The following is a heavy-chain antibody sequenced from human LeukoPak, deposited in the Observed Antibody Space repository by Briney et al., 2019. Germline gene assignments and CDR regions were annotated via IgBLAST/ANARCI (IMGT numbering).Heavy chain of an antibody. CDR1: GYTFTSYG. Sequence: ASVKVSCKTSGYTFTSYGINWVRQAPGQGLEWMGWISAYNGDTNYAQKLQGRVTMTTDTSTSTAYMELRSLRSDDTAVYYCARDMSSSWLKPNWFDPWGQGTLVTVSS. CDR3: ARDMSSSWLKPNWFDP. D-gene: IGHD6-13*01. CDR2: ISAYNGDT. V-gene: IGHV1-18*01. J-gene: IGHJ5*02.